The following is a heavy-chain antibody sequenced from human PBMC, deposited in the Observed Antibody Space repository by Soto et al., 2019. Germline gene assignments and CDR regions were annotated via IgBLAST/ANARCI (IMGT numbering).Heavy chain of an antibody. CDR1: GYTFTSYG. CDR3: ARDARYCSSTSCYWWFDP. J-gene: IGHJ5*02. Sequence: ASVKVSCKASGYTFTSYGISWVRQAPGQGLEWMGWISAYNGNTNYAQKPQGRVTMTTDTSTSTAYMELRSLRSDDTAVYYCARDARYCSSTSCYWWFDPWGQGTLVTVSS. D-gene: IGHD2-2*01. CDR2: ISAYNGNT. V-gene: IGHV1-18*01.